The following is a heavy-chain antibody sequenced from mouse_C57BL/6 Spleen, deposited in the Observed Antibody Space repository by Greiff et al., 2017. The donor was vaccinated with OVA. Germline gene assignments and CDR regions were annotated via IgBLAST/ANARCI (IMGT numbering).Heavy chain of an antibody. CDR3: ARTSYYGSGNYAMDY. Sequence: VQLQQSGAELVKPGASVKLSCKASGYTFTTYPIEWMKQNHGKSLEWIGNFHPYNDDTKYNEKFKGKATLTVEKSSSTVYLELSRLTSDDSAVYYCARTSYYGSGNYAMDYWGQGTSVTVSS. D-gene: IGHD1-1*01. V-gene: IGHV1-47*01. J-gene: IGHJ4*01. CDR1: GYTFTTYP. CDR2: FHPYNDDT.